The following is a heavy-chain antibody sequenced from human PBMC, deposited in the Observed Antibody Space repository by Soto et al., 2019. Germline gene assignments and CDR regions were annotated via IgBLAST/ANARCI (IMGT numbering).Heavy chain of an antibody. J-gene: IGHJ6*02. CDR2: IYYSGST. CDR1: GGSISSYY. V-gene: IGHV4-59*01. CDR3: ARDLISIAAAGPPRYYYYGMDV. Sequence: SETLSLTCTVSGGSISSYYWSWIRQPPGKGLEWIGYIYYSGSTNYNPSLKSRVTISVDTSKNQFSLKLSSVPAADTAVYYCARDLISIAAAGPPRYYYYGMDVWGQGTTVTVSS. D-gene: IGHD6-13*01.